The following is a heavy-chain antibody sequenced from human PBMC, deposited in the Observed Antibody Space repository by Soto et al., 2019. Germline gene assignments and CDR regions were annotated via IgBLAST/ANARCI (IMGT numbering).Heavy chain of an antibody. V-gene: IGHV4-4*02. CDR1: GGSISSSNW. Sequence: QLQESGPGLVKPSGTLSLTCAVSGGSISSSNWWTWVRQPPGKGLEWIGEVYHTGNTNYNPSLKRRVTISVDKSQNQFSLKVTSVTAADTAMYYCARGSGSYEYWGQGTLVTVSS. J-gene: IGHJ4*02. D-gene: IGHD3-10*01. CDR2: VYHTGNT. CDR3: ARGSGSYEY.